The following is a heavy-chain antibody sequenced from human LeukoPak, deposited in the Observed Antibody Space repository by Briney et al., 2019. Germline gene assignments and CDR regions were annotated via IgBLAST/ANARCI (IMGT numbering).Heavy chain of an antibody. J-gene: IGHJ4*02. CDR1: GFTFSSYW. V-gene: IGHV3-7*01. CDR3: ARVMGNYASDY. D-gene: IGHD1-7*01. CDR2: IKQDGSEK. Sequence: GGSLRLSCAASGFTFSSYWMGWVRQAPGKGLEWVANIKQDGSEKYYVDSVKGRFTISRDNAKNSLYLQMSSLRAEDAAIYYCARVMGNYASDYWGQGALVTVSS.